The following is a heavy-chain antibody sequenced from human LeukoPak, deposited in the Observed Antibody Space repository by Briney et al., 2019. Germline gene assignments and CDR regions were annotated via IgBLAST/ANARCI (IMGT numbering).Heavy chain of an antibody. D-gene: IGHD2-15*01. J-gene: IGHJ4*02. V-gene: IGHV3-21*01. CDR3: ARGAPYCSGANCMYYFDY. CDR2: ISSSSSYI. Sequence: GGSLRLSCAASGFTFNNYAMSWVRQAPGKGLEWVSSISSSSSYIYYADSVKGRFTISRDNAKDSLYLQMNSLRAEDTAVYYCARGAPYCSGANCMYYFDYWGQGTLVTVSS. CDR1: GFTFNNYA.